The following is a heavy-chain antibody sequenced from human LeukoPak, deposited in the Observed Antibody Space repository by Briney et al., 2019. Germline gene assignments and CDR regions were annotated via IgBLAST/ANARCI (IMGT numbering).Heavy chain of an antibody. J-gene: IGHJ4*02. D-gene: IGHD6-19*01. CDR3: AKVSGSGWIFDY. CDR1: GYTFTSYY. CDR2: INPSGGST. V-gene: IGHV1-46*01. Sequence: GASVKVSCKASGYTFTSYYMHWVRQAPGQGLEWMGIINPSGGSTSYAQKFQGRVTMTRDTSTSTVYMELSSLRSEDTAVYYCAKVSGSGWIFDYWGQGTLVTVSS.